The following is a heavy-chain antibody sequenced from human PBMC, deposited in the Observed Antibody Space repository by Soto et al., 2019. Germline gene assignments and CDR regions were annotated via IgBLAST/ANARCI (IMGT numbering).Heavy chain of an antibody. D-gene: IGHD4-17*01. CDR1: GGSITSGPYY. J-gene: IGHJ5*02. CDR3: ARLFGDYVGWFDP. V-gene: IGHV4-31*03. Sequence: QVQLQESGPGLVKPSQTLSLTCTVSGGSITSGPYYWSWILQHPGKGLEWIGYIYYTGSTYSNPSLESRITMSVDTSKNQFSLKLRSVTAADTAVYYCARLFGDYVGWFDPWGQGTLVTVSS. CDR2: IYYTGST.